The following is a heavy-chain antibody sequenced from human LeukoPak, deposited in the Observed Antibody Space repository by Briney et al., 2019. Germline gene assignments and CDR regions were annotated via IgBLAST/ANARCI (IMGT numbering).Heavy chain of an antibody. CDR3: ARWRYSSGWYYFDY. D-gene: IGHD6-19*01. CDR1: GGSITSYY. CDR2: IYYSGTT. Sequence: PSETLSLTCTVSGGSITSYYWSWIRQPPGKGLEWVGYIYYSGTTNYNPSLKSRGTISVDTSKNQFSMKLSSVPAADTAVYYCARWRYSSGWYYFDYWGQGTLVTVSS. V-gene: IGHV4-59*01. J-gene: IGHJ4*02.